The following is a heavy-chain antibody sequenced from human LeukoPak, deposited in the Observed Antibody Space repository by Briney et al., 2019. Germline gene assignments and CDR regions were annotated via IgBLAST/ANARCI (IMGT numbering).Heavy chain of an antibody. J-gene: IGHJ4*02. Sequence: GGSLRLSCAASEFTFSTYVMSWARQAPGRGLEWVSAIAGDSGSTYHADSVKGRFTISRDNSKNTLYLQMNSLRAEDTAVYYCAKGSTNARPYYFDYWGQGSLVTVSS. V-gene: IGHV3-23*01. D-gene: IGHD2-8*01. CDR2: IAGDSGST. CDR3: AKGSTNARPYYFDY. CDR1: EFTFSTYV.